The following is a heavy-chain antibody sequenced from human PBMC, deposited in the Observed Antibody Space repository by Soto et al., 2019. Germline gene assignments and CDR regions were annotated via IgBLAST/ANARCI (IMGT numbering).Heavy chain of an antibody. CDR1: GYTFTGYY. CDR2: INPNSGGT. D-gene: IGHD1-26*01. Sequence: ASVKVSCKASGYTFTGYYMHWVRQAPGQGLEWMGWINPNSGGTNYAQKFQGRVTMTRDTSISTAYMELSRLRSDDTAVHYCARDRGEWELLESWFDPWGQGTLVTVSS. V-gene: IGHV1-2*02. CDR3: ARDRGEWELLESWFDP. J-gene: IGHJ5*02.